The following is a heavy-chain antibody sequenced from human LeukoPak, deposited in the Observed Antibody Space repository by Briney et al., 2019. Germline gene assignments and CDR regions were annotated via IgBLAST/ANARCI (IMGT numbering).Heavy chain of an antibody. V-gene: IGHV4-61*01. Sequence: SETLSLTCVVSGGSISSGSHYWSWIRQPPGKGLEWIGCLYYNGNTNYNASLKSRVTIPVDTSENQFSLKLTSVTAADTAVYYCARGPYSSSWHSPLDYWGQGALVTVSS. D-gene: IGHD6-13*01. CDR1: GGSISSGSHY. CDR2: LYYNGNT. J-gene: IGHJ4*02. CDR3: ARGPYSSSWHSPLDY.